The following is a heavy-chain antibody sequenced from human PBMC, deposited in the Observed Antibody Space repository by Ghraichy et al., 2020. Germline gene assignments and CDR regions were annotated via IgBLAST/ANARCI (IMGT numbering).Heavy chain of an antibody. Sequence: SQTLSLTCAVGGGSLSGYFWTWIRQSPEKGLEWIGEIKHSGSIYYNPSLKSRVTMSLAVSGRQVSLRLTSVTAADTAIYYCARHSVVAKALVVAASTSSYYYYGIVVWGQGTTVTVSS. J-gene: IGHJ6*02. CDR2: IKHSGSI. D-gene: IGHD2-15*01. CDR1: GGSLSGYF. CDR3: ARHSVVAKALVVAASTSSYYYYGIVV. V-gene: IGHV4-34*01.